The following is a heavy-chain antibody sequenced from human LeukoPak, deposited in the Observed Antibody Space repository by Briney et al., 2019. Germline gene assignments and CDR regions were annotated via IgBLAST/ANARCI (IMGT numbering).Heavy chain of an antibody. J-gene: IGHJ4*02. Sequence: GGSLRLSCAASGFTFSSYAMSRVRQAPGKGLEWVSAISGSGDSTYYSDSVKGRFTISRDNSKNTLYLQMNSLRAEDTAVYYCATPYYYDSSGYGYWGQGTLVTVSS. D-gene: IGHD3-22*01. CDR3: ATPYYYDSSGYGY. V-gene: IGHV3-23*01. CDR1: GFTFSSYA. CDR2: ISGSGDST.